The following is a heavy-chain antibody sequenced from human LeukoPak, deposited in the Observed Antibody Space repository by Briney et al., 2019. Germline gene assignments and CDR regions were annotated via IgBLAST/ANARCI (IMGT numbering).Heavy chain of an antibody. CDR1: GFTFSSFS. J-gene: IGHJ4*02. V-gene: IGHV3-48*04. Sequence: GGSLRLSCAASGFTFSSFSMNWVRQAPGKGLEWVSYISSSSSTIYYADSVKGRFTISRDNAKNSLYLQMNSLRAEDTAVYYCARDSYGSGSYYRIDYRGQGTLVTVSS. D-gene: IGHD3-10*01. CDR3: ARDSYGSGSYYRIDY. CDR2: ISSSSSTI.